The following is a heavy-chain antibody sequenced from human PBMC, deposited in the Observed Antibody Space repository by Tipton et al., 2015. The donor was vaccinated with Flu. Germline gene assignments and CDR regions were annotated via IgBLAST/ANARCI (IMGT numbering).Heavy chain of an antibody. CDR1: GGSVSSGSYY. D-gene: IGHD3-3*01. J-gene: IGHJ3*02. Sequence: TLSLTCTVSGGSVSSGSYYWSWIRQPPGKGLEWIGYIYYSGSTNYNPSPKSRVTISVDTSKNQFSLKLSSVTAADTAVYYCARGKFRYDPDPTSAFDIWGQGTMVTVSS. CDR3: ARGKFRYDPDPTSAFDI. CDR2: IYYSGST. V-gene: IGHV4-61*01.